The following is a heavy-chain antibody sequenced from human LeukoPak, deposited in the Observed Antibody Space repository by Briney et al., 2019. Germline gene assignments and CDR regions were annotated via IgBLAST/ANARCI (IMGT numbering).Heavy chain of an antibody. V-gene: IGHV4-59*01. J-gene: IGHJ4*02. D-gene: IGHD5-12*01. CDR1: GGSISSYY. CDR3: ASISGYDDYYFDY. Sequence: NPSETLSLTCTLSGGSISSYYWSWIRQPPGKGLEWIGYIYYSGSTNYNPSLKSRVTISVDTSKNQFSLKLSSVTAADTAVYYCASISGYDDYYFDYWGQGTLVTVSS. CDR2: IYYSGST.